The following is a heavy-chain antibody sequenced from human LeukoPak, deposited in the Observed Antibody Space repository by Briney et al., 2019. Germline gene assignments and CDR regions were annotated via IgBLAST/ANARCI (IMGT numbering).Heavy chain of an antibody. V-gene: IGHV3-20*04. Sequence: GGSLRLSCAASGFTFDDYGMSWVRHAPGKGREWGSGINWNGGSTVYADCVKGRFTISRDNAKNSLYLQMNSLRAVDTALYYCARDLVTTYYFDYWGQGTLVTVSS. J-gene: IGHJ4*02. CDR2: INWNGGST. D-gene: IGHD4-11*01. CDR3: ARDLVTTYYFDY. CDR1: GFTFDDYG.